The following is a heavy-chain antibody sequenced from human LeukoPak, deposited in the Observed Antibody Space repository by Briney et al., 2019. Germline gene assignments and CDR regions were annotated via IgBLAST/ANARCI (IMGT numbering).Heavy chain of an antibody. D-gene: IGHD3-10*01. CDR1: GYTLTELS. Sequence: ASVKVSCKVSGYTLTELSMHWVRQAPGKGLEWMGGFDPEDGETIYAQKFQGRVTMTEDTSTDTAYMELSSLRSEDTTVYYCATDAEMVRGVIAYWGQGTLVTVSS. V-gene: IGHV1-24*01. J-gene: IGHJ4*02. CDR3: ATDAEMVRGVIAY. CDR2: FDPEDGET.